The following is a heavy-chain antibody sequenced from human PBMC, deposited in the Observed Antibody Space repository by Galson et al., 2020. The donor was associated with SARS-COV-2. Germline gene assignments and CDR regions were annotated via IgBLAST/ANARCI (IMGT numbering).Heavy chain of an antibody. CDR1: GFTFSSYW. CDR2: INSDGSST. D-gene: IGHD3-9*01. J-gene: IGHJ6*02. Sequence: GESLKISCAASGFTFSSYWMHWVRQAPGKGLVWVSRINSDGSSTNYADSVKGRFTISRDNAKNTLYLQMNSLRAEDTAVYYCARVTTGYYESGAYGMDVWGQGTTVTVSS. V-gene: IGHV3-74*01. CDR3: ARVTTGYYESGAYGMDV.